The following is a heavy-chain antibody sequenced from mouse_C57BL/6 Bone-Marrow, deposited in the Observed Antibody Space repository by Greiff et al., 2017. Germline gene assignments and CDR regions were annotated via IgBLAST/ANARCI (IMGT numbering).Heavy chain of an antibody. J-gene: IGHJ3*01. CDR2: IYWDDDK. CDR3: ALTYDDYSAWFAY. V-gene: IGHV8-12*01. CDR1: GFSLSTSGMG. Sequence: QVTLKVCGPGILQSSQTLSLTCSFSGFSLSTSGMGVSWIRQPSGKGLEWLAHIYWDDDKCYNPSLKRRLTISKATSSNQVFLKITRVKAADTATYYCALTYDDYSAWFAYWGQGTLVTVSA. D-gene: IGHD2-3*01.